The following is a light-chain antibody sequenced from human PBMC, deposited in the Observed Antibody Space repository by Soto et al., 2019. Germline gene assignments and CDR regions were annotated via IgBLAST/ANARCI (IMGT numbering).Light chain of an antibody. V-gene: IGKV3-20*01. J-gene: IGKJ1*01. CDR2: GAS. CDR3: QQYGGSRT. CDR1: QSVSSSY. Sequence: EIVLTQSPGTLSLSPGERATLSCRASQSVSSSYLAWYHKKPGQAPRLLIYGASSRATGIPDRFSGSGSGTDFTLTISRLEPVDFAVYYCQQYGGSRTFGQGTKVEIK.